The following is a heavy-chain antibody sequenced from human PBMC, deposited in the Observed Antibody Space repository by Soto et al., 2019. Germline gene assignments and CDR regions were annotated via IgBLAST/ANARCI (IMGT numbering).Heavy chain of an antibody. J-gene: IGHJ6*02. V-gene: IGHV3-23*01. Sequence: GGSLRLSCAASGFTFSSYAMSWVRQAPGKGLEWVSAISGSGGSTYYADSVKGRFTISRDNSKNTLYLQMNSLRAEDTAVYYCAKSNIPGIAAAGNYYYGMDVWGQGTTVTVSS. CDR1: GFTFSSYA. CDR2: ISGSGGST. CDR3: AKSNIPGIAAAGNYYYGMDV. D-gene: IGHD6-13*01.